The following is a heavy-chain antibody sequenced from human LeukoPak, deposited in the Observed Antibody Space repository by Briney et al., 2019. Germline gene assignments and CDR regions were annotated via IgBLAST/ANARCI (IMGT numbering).Heavy chain of an antibody. CDR3: ARLPNDGSGWYPNWFDP. J-gene: IGHJ5*02. CDR2: MYPGDSDT. V-gene: IGHV5-51*01. D-gene: IGHD6-19*01. Sequence: GESLKISCKGSGYTFTNYWIGWVRQMPGKGLEWMGIMYPGDSDTRYSPSFQGQVTISADKSISTAYLQWSSLKASDTAMYYCARLPNDGSGWYPNWFDPWGQGTLVTVSS. CDR1: GYTFTNYW.